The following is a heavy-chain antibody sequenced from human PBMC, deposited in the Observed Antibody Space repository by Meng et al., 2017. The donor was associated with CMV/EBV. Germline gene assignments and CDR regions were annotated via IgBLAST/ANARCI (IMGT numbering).Heavy chain of an antibody. J-gene: IGHJ6*02. D-gene: IGHD5-18*01. CDR2: ISYDGSNK. CDR3: ARDSVPRIQLWLRDYYYYGMDV. Sequence: GESLKISCAASGFTFSSYAMHWVRQAPGKGLEWVAVISYDGSNKYYADSVKGRFTISRDNSKNTLYLQMNSLRAEDTAVYYCARDSVPRIQLWLRDYYYYGMDVWGQGTTVTVSS. V-gene: IGHV3-30-3*01. CDR1: GFTFSSYA.